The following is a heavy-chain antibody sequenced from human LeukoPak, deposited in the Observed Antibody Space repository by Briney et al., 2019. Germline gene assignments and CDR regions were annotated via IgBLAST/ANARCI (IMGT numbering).Heavy chain of an antibody. D-gene: IGHD3-16*02. CDR1: GGSISSYY. V-gene: IGHV4-4*07. J-gene: IGHJ5*02. Sequence: SETLPLTCTVSGGSISSYYWSWIRQPAGKGLEWIGRIYTSGSTNYNPSLKSRVTISVDTSKNQFSLKLSSVTAADTAVYYCARTLNVWGSYRSLNWFDPWGQGTLVTVSS. CDR2: IYTSGST. CDR3: ARTLNVWGSYRSLNWFDP.